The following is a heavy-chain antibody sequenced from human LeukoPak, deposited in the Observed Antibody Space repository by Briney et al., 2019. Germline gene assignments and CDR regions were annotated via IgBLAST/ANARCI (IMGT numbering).Heavy chain of an antibody. J-gene: IGHJ6*03. CDR2: INHSGST. Sequence: SETLSLTCAVYGGSFSGYYWSWIRQPPGKGLEWIGEINHSGSTNYNPSLKSRVTISVDTSKNQFSLKLSSVTAADTAVYYCAIVYYDYYYMDVWGKGTTVTVSS. V-gene: IGHV4-34*01. CDR3: AIVYYDYYYMDV. CDR1: GGSFSGYY.